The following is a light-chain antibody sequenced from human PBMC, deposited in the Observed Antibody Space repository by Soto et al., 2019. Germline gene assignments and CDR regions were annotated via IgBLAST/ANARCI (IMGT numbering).Light chain of an antibody. Sequence: QSVLTQPPSASGSPGQSVTISCTGTSSDVGGYNYVSWYQQHSGKAPKLMIYEVSKRPSGVPDRFSGSKSGNTASLTVSGLQAEDEADYYCSSYAGSNNSVFGGGTKLTVL. CDR3: SSYAGSNNSV. V-gene: IGLV2-8*01. J-gene: IGLJ2*01. CDR1: SSDVGGYNY. CDR2: EVS.